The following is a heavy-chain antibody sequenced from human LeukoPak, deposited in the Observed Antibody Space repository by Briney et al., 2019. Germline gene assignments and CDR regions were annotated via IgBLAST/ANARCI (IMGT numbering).Heavy chain of an antibody. Sequence: GGSLRLSCAASGFTFSSHGMHWVRQAPGKGLEWVAVIWYDGSNKYYADSVKGRFTISRDNSKNTLYLQMNSLRAEDTAVYYCAREILYSYGYGPLDYWGQGTLVTVSS. CDR1: GFTFSSHG. CDR3: AREILYSYGYGPLDY. CDR2: IWYDGSNK. D-gene: IGHD5-18*01. J-gene: IGHJ4*02. V-gene: IGHV3-33*01.